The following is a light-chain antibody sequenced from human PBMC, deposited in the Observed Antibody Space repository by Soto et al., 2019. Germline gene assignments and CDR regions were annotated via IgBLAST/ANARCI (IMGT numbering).Light chain of an antibody. CDR2: GIA. Sequence: EFVLTQSPGTLSLSPGEGATLSCRASQSLSSNYLAWYHQKPGQAPRLLISGIASRATGIPDRFSGSGSGTDFTLTISRLEPEDFAVYYCQQYGSSITFGQGTRLEI. V-gene: IGKV3-20*01. CDR1: QSLSSNY. J-gene: IGKJ5*01. CDR3: QQYGSSIT.